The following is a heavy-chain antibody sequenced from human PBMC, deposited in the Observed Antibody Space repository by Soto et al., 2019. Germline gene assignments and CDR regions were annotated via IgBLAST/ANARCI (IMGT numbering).Heavy chain of an antibody. CDR2: INPADSDT. CDR3: VRTDCIGYYAN. D-gene: IGHD3-3*01. V-gene: IGHV5-51*01. CDR1: GYRFTNYW. Sequence: GESLKISCKGSGYRFTNYWIDWVRQMPGKGLEWMGIINPADSDTRYSPSFQGQVTVSLDKSITTAYLHRGSLKASDTAMYYCVRTDCIGYYANWGQGTPVTVSS. J-gene: IGHJ4*02.